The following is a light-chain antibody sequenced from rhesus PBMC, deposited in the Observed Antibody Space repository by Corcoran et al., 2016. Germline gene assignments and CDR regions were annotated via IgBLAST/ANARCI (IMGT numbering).Light chain of an antibody. Sequence: EIVVTQSPATLALSPGERATLSCRPSQGVSSYLTWYQQKPGRAPRLLIYVASTRGTGVPERFRGSGSGTEFTRTISGLEPEDVGVYFCLQSSKWPYTFGQGTKVEIK. V-gene: IGKV3-24*04. J-gene: IGKJ2*01. CDR1: QGVSSY. CDR3: LQSSKWPYT. CDR2: VAS.